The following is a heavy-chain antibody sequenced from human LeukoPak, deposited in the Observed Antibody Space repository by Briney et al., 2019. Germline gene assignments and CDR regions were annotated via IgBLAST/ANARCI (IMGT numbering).Heavy chain of an antibody. D-gene: IGHD6-13*01. CDR2: IKQDGSEK. V-gene: IGHV3-7*01. CDR1: GFTFSSYW. J-gene: IGHJ5*02. Sequence: AGGSLRLSCAASGFTFSSYWMSWVRQAPGKGLEWVANIKQDGSEKYYVDSVKGRFTISRDNGKNSLYLQMNSLRAEDTAVYYCARAPSSSWFDPWGQGTLVTVSS. CDR3: ARAPSSSWFDP.